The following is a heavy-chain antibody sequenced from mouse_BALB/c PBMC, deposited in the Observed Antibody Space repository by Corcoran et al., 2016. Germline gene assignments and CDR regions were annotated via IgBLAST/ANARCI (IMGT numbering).Heavy chain of an antibody. CDR3: ARQRVYDYDGFDY. J-gene: IGHJ3*01. CDR1: GYTFTTAG. V-gene: IGHV9-4*02. Sequence: QIQLVQSGPELKKPGETVRISCKASGYTFTTAGMQWVQKMPGKGLKWIGWINTHSGVPKYAEDFKGRFAFSLETSASTAYLQISNLKNEDTATYFCARQRVYDYDGFDYWGHGTQVPVSA. D-gene: IGHD2-4*01. CDR2: INTHSGVP.